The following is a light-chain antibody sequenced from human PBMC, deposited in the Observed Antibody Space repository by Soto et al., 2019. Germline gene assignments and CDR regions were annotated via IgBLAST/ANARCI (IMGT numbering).Light chain of an antibody. V-gene: IGLV1-44*01. CDR2: SNS. CDR3: ASWDDRLNGYVM. Sequence: QLVLTQPPSASGTPGQRVSISCSGSNSNIGNNPVNWYQQLPGTAPKLLIYSNSQRPSGVPDRFSGSKSGTSASLAISGLQAEDEADYYCASWDDRLNGYVMFGGGTKLTVL. J-gene: IGLJ3*02. CDR1: NSNIGNNP.